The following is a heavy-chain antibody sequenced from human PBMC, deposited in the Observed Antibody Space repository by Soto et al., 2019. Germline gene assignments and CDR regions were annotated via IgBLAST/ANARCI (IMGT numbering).Heavy chain of an antibody. V-gene: IGHV4-4*07. CDR1: GGSISNYY. CDR3: ARGVPAAGTDWFDP. J-gene: IGHJ5*02. Sequence: SETLSLTCTVSGGSISNYYWSWIRQSAEKRLEWIGRVSSTGSSYYNPSLKSRVTISVDTSKNQVSLNLTSVTAADTAVYYCARGVPAAGTDWFDPWGQGTLVTVSS. CDR2: VSSTGSS. D-gene: IGHD6-13*01.